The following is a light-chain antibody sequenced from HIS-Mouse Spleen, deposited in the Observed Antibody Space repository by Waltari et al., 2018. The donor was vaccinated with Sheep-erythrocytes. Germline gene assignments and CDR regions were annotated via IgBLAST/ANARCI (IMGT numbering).Light chain of an antibody. V-gene: IGLV3-10*01. CDR1: ALPKKY. Sequence: SYELTQPPSVSVSPGQTARITCSGDALPKKYAYWYQQKSGQAPVLVIYEDSKRPSGFPERFYGSSSGTMATLTISGAQVGDEADYYCYSTDSSGNHRVFGGGTKLTVL. J-gene: IGLJ2*01. CDR2: EDS. CDR3: YSTDSSGNHRV.